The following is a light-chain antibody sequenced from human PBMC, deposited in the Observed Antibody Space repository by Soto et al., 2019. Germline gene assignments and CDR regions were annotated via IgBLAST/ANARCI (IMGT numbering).Light chain of an antibody. CDR3: QQYGSSQYT. J-gene: IGKJ2*01. CDR2: GAS. CDR1: RGISSN. Sequence: IVMTQSPATLSVSPGERATLSCRASRGISSNLAWYQQKPGQAPRLLIYGASSRATGIPDRFSGSGSGTDFTLTISRLEPEDFAVYYCQQYGSSQYTFGQGTKLEIK. V-gene: IGKV3-20*01.